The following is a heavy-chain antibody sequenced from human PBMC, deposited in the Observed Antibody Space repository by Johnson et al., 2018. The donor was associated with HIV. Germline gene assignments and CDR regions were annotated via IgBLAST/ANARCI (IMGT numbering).Heavy chain of an antibody. CDR1: GFTFSSYG. D-gene: IGHD1-26*01. CDR3: ARDSSGSLD. V-gene: IGHV3-48*04. CDR2: ISSGGTTI. J-gene: IGHJ3*01. Sequence: VQLVESGGGLVQPGGSLRLSCGASGFTFSSYGMSWVRRAPGKGLEWVSYISSGGTTIYDADSVKGRFTISRDNAKNSLYLQRNSLRAEDTAVYFCARDSSGSLDWGQGTMVTVSS.